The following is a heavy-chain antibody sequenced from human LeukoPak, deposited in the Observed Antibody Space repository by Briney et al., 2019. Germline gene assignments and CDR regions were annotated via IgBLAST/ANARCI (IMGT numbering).Heavy chain of an antibody. CDR1: GGSISSGGYY. Sequence: PSETLSLTCTVSGGSISSGGYYWSWIRQHPGKGLEWIGYIYYSGSTYYNPSLKSRVTISVDTSKNQFSLKLSSVTAADTAVYYCARARNPGAYDSSGYYFGIWGQGTLVTVSS. D-gene: IGHD3-22*01. CDR2: IYYSGST. V-gene: IGHV4-31*03. J-gene: IGHJ4*02. CDR3: ARARNPGAYDSSGYYFGI.